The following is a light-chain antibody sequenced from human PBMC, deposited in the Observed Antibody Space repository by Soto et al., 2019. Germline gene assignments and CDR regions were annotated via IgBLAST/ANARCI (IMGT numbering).Light chain of an antibody. Sequence: DIQMTQSPSTLSASVGDRVTITCRASQSISSWLAWYQQKPGKAPKLLIYKASSLESGVPSRFSGSGSGTEFTLTISSLPPDDFATYYCQQYNSQYTFGQGTKLEIK. CDR3: QQYNSQYT. V-gene: IGKV1-5*03. CDR1: QSISSW. CDR2: KAS. J-gene: IGKJ2*01.